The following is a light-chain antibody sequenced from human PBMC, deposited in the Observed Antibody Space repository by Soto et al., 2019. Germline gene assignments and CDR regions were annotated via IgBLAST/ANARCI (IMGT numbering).Light chain of an antibody. CDR3: QQYDDWPPIT. CDR1: QSVSTK. J-gene: IGKJ5*01. Sequence: ETVMTQSPATLSVSPGERATLSCRASQSVSTKLAWYQQKPGQAPRLLIYGASTRASGIPARFSGSGSGTEFTLTVSSLQSEDFAVYYCQQYDDWPPITFGQGTRLEIK. V-gene: IGKV3D-15*01. CDR2: GAS.